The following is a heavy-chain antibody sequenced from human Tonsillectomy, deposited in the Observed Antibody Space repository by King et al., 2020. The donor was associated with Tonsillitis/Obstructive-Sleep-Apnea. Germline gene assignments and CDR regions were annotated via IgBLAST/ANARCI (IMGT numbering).Heavy chain of an antibody. CDR3: ARLPTSDCDFENY. Sequence: QLQESGPGLVKPSETLSLTCTVSGGSIRTSTYYWGWIRQPPGKALEWIGTIYQSGSTFYNPSLKSRVTISADTSKNQFSLKVTSVTAADTAVYYCARLPTSDCDFENYWGQGTLVTVSS. CDR2: IYQSGST. D-gene: IGHD2-21*02. V-gene: IGHV4-39*01. J-gene: IGHJ4*02. CDR1: GGSIRTSTYY.